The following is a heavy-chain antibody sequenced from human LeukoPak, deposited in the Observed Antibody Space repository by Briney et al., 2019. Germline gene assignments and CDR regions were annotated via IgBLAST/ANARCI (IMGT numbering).Heavy chain of an antibody. V-gene: IGHV3-30*18. D-gene: IGHD3-3*01. CDR2: ISHDGGNQ. J-gene: IGHJ6*02. CDR1: GFPFSSYG. CDR3: AKSAFFEYGMDV. Sequence: GGSLRLSCAASGFPFSSYGMHWVRQAPGKGLEWVAVISHDGGNQYYADSVKGRFTISRDNSKNSLYLQMNSLRTEDTALYYCAKSAFFEYGMDVWGQGTTVTASS.